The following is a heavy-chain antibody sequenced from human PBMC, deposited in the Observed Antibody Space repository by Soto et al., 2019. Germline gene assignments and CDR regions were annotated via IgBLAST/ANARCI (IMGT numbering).Heavy chain of an antibody. CDR2: IYYSGST. D-gene: IGHD3-10*01. CDR1: GGSISSSSYY. V-gene: IGHV4-39*01. Sequence: QLQLQESGPGLVMHSETVSLTCTVSGGSISSSSYYWGWIRQPPGKGLEWIGSIYYSGSTYYNPSLKSRVTISVDASKNQFSLKLSSVTAADTDVYYCARHSYYYGSTYGCWLDPWGQGTLVTVSS. J-gene: IGHJ5*02. CDR3: ARHSYYYGSTYGCWLDP.